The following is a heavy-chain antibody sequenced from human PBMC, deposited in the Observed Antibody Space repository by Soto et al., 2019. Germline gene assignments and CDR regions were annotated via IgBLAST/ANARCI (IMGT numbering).Heavy chain of an antibody. J-gene: IGHJ3*02. Sequence: SETLSLTCTVSGGSISSGGYYWRWIRQHPGKGLVWIGYIYYSGSTYYNASRKSRVTISVDTSKNQFSLKLSSVTAADTAVYYCARVSITMIVLTHCAFDIWGQGTMVTVSS. CDR1: GGSISSGGYY. CDR2: IYYSGST. D-gene: IGHD3-22*01. V-gene: IGHV4-31*03. CDR3: ARVSITMIVLTHCAFDI.